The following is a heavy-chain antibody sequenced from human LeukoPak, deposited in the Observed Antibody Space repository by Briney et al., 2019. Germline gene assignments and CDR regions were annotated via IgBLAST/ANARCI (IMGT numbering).Heavy chain of an antibody. Sequence: GGSLRLSCAASGFTFSSYSMNWVRQAPGKGLEWVSSISSSGSYIYYAGSVKGRFTISRDNAKISLDLQMNSLRADDTAVYYCARDYYGDFVFDYWGQGALVTVSS. D-gene: IGHD4-17*01. CDR3: ARDYYGDFVFDY. CDR1: GFTFSSYS. CDR2: ISSSGSYI. J-gene: IGHJ4*02. V-gene: IGHV3-21*01.